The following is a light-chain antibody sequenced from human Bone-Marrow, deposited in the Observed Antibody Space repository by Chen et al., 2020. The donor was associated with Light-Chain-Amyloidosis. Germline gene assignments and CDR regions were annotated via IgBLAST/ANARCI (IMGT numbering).Light chain of an antibody. Sequence: QSALTQPASVSGSPGQSIPISCTGTSSDVGGDNHGSWYQQHPEKAPKLMIYEGTKRPSWVPDRCSGSKSDNTASLTISGLQTEDEADYFCSSYTITNTRVFGSGTRVTVL. CDR2: EGT. V-gene: IGLV2-14*01. J-gene: IGLJ1*01. CDR1: SSDVGGDNH. CDR3: SSYTITNTRV.